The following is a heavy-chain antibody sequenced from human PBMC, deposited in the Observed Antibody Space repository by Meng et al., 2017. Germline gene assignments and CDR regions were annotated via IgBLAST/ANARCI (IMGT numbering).Heavy chain of an antibody. D-gene: IGHD3-10*01. V-gene: IGHV1-2*06. Sequence: QVQVVQPGAEVKKPGALVKVSCKASGYTFTGYYMHWVRQASGQGLEWMGRINPNSGGTNYAQKFQGRVTMTRDTSISTAYMELSRLRSDDTAVYYCARMNYGSGSRRLDYWGQGTLVTVSS. CDR3: ARMNYGSGSRRLDY. J-gene: IGHJ4*02. CDR1: GYTFTGYY. CDR2: INPNSGGT.